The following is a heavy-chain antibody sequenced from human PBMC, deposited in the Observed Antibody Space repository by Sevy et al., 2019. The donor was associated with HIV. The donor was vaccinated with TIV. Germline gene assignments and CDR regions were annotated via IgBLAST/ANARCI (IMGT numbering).Heavy chain of an antibody. D-gene: IGHD2-8*01. Sequence: GGSLRLSCAASGFTFSSYAMHWVRQAPGKGLEWVAVISYDGSNINYADSVKGRFTISRDNSKSSVYLQMNNLRPEDTAVYYCAREGCTKPHDYWGQGTLVTVSS. V-gene: IGHV3-30-3*01. CDR1: GFTFSSYA. CDR3: AREGCTKPHDY. J-gene: IGHJ4*02. CDR2: ISYDGSNI.